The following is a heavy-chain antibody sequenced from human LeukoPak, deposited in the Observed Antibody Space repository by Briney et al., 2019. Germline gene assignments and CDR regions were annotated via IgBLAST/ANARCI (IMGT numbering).Heavy chain of an antibody. V-gene: IGHV4-59*08. CDR1: GGSISSYY. CDR2: IYYSGST. D-gene: IGHD6-6*01. J-gene: IGHJ4*02. CDR3: ASYSSSSGDIDY. Sequence: PSETLSLTCTVSGGSISSYYWSWIRQPPGKGLEWIGYIYYSGSTNYNPSLKSRVTISVDTSKNRFSLKLSSVTAADTAVYYCASYSSSSGDIDYWGQGTLVTVSS.